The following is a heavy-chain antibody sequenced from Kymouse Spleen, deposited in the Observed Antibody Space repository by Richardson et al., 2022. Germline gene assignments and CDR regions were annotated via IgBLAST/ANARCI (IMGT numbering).Heavy chain of an antibody. CDR2: ISWNSGSI. V-gene: IGHV3-9*01. J-gene: IGHJ6*02. CDR1: GFTFDDYA. Sequence: EVQLVESGGGLVQPGRSLRLSCAASGFTFDDYAMHWVRQAPGKGLEWVSGISWNSGSIGYADSVKGRFTISRDNAKNSLYLQMNSLRAEDTALYYCAKDIGITGTLTTTTTVWTSGAKGPRSPSPQ. D-gene: IGHD1-7*01. CDR3: AKDIGITGTLTTTTTVWTS.